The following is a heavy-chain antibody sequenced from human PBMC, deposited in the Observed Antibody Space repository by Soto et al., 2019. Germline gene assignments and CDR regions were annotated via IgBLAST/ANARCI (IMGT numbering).Heavy chain of an antibody. CDR3: AREGLVLVPTTVTSDYYYYAMDV. J-gene: IGHJ6*02. CDR2: IIPRSAKS. CDR1: GDTFSTYS. D-gene: IGHD2-2*01. V-gene: IGHV1-69*12. Sequence: QVQLVQSGAEVKKPGSSVKVSCKASGDTFSTYSITWMRQVPGQGLEWMGGIIPRSAKSNYVQKFQGRVTITADESTSTAYMELSSLRSEDTAVYYCAREGLVLVPTTVTSDYYYYAMDVWGQGTTVTVSS.